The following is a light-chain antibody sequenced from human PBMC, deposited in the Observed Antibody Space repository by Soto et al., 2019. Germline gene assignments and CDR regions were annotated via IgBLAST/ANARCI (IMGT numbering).Light chain of an antibody. Sequence: EIVLTQSPGTLSLSPGERATLSCRASQSVSSSYLAWYQQKPGQAPRLLLYGTSSRATGIPDRFSGSGSGKYFTLTISRLEPEDFAVYYCQQYGSSPFTFGPGTKVDIK. J-gene: IGKJ3*01. CDR3: QQYGSSPFT. CDR2: GTS. CDR1: QSVSSSY. V-gene: IGKV3-20*01.